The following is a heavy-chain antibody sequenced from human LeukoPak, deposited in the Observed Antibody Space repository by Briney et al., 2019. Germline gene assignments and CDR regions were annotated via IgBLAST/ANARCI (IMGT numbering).Heavy chain of an antibody. CDR2: ISHSGST. CDR3: ARDSAAGSYYYYTDV. Sequence: SETLSLTCTVSGGSMNNYYWNWIRQPPGKGLEWIGYISHSGSTHYNPSLKSRITISVDTSKIHFSLNLTSVTAADTAVYYCARDSAAGSYYYYTDVWGKGTTVTISS. CDR1: GGSMNNYY. J-gene: IGHJ6*03. D-gene: IGHD1-1*01. V-gene: IGHV4-59*01.